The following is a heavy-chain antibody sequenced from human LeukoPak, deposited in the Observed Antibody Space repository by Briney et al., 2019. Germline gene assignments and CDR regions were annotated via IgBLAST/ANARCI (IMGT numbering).Heavy chain of an antibody. D-gene: IGHD6-19*01. J-gene: IGHJ4*02. CDR1: GFTFNNAW. V-gene: IGHV3-15*05. Sequence: GGSLRLSCAASGFTFNNAWMSWVRQAPGKGLEWVGRIKSKTDGGTTDYAAPVKGRFNIPRDDSKDTLYLQMNSLKIEDTAVYYCVASITVTGLFDYWGQGTLVTVSS. CDR3: VASITVTGLFDY. CDR2: IKSKTDGGTT.